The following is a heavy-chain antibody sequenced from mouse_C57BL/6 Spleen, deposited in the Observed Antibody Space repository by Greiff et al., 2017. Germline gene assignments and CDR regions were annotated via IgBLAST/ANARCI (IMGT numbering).Heavy chain of an antibody. CDR1: GYSFTGYY. V-gene: IGHV1-42*01. D-gene: IGHD2-4*01. Sequence: VQLKQSGPELVKPGASVKISCKASGYSFTGYYMNWVKQSPEKSLEWIGEINPSTGGTTYNQKFKAKATLTVDKSSSTAYMQLKSLTSEDSAVYYCARGGYYDYPLAYWGQGTLVTVSA. J-gene: IGHJ3*01. CDR3: ARGGYYDYPLAY. CDR2: INPSTGGT.